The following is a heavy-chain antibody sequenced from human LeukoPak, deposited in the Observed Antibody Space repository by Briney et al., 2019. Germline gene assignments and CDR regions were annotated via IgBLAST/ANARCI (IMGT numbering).Heavy chain of an antibody. J-gene: IGHJ6*03. CDR3: ARSGLAAIYYMDV. D-gene: IGHD6-25*01. Sequence: SQTLSLTCTVSGGSISSGDYYWSWIRQPPGKGLEWIGYIYHSGSTYYNPSLKSRVTISVDRSKNQFSLKLSSVTAADTAVYYCARSGLAAIYYMDVWGKGTTVTVSS. CDR2: IYHSGST. V-gene: IGHV4-30-2*01. CDR1: GGSISSGDYY.